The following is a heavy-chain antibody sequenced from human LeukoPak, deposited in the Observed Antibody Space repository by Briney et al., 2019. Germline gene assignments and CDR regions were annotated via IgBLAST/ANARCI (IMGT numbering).Heavy chain of an antibody. V-gene: IGHV3-23*01. CDR1: GFTFSDYY. CDR3: VKDRPCETCMPMDA. Sequence: PGGSLRLSCAASGFTFSDYYMSWIRQAPGKGLEWVAGLGRSGEYKYYADSVKGRFTISRDNSKDTVSLQMNSLRAEDSAIYFCVKDRPCETCMPMDAWGQGTTVTVSS. D-gene: IGHD2-2*01. J-gene: IGHJ6*02. CDR2: LGRSGEYK.